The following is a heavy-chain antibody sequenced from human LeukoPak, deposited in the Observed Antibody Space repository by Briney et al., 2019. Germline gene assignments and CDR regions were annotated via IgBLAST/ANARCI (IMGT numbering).Heavy chain of an antibody. D-gene: IGHD6-19*01. Sequence: ASVKVSCKASGGTFSSYAISWVRQAPGQGLEWMGGIIPIFGTANYAQKFQGRVTITADEPTSTAYMELSSLRSEDTAVYYCARDRPYIAVAGTFGAFDIWGQGTMVTVSS. CDR3: ARDRPYIAVAGTFGAFDI. V-gene: IGHV1-69*13. CDR2: IIPIFGTA. CDR1: GGTFSSYA. J-gene: IGHJ3*02.